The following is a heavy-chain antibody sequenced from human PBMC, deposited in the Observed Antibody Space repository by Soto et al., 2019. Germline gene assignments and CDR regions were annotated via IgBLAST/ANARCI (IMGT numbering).Heavy chain of an antibody. J-gene: IGHJ6*02. D-gene: IGHD3-16*01. CDR2: MYHSGST. CDR3: ARRGGHGMDV. V-gene: IGHV4-30-2*01. Sequence: TLSLTCAVSGGSISSGGYSWSWIRQPPGKGLEWIGYMYHSGSTYYNPSLKSRVSMSVDKSKNQFSLNLSSVSAADTAVYNCARRGGHGMDVWGQGTTVTVSS. CDR1: GGSISSGGYS.